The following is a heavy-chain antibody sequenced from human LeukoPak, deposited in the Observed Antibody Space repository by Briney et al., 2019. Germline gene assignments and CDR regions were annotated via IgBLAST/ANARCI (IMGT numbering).Heavy chain of an antibody. CDR3: AKDTTYYDFWSGYLGPPDY. Sequence: GGSLRLSCAASGFTFSSYAMHWVRQAPGKGLEWVAVISYDGSNKYYADSVKGRFTISRDNSKNTLYLQMNSLRAEDTAVYYCAKDTTYYDFWSGYLGPPDYWGQGTLVTVSS. V-gene: IGHV3-30-3*01. D-gene: IGHD3-3*01. CDR2: ISYDGSNK. J-gene: IGHJ4*02. CDR1: GFTFSSYA.